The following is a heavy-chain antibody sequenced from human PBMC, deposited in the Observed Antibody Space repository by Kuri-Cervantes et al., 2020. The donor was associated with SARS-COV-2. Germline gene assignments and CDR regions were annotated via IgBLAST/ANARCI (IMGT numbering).Heavy chain of an antibody. J-gene: IGHJ3*02. D-gene: IGHD6-19*01. CDR1: GGSISSSSYY. V-gene: IGHV4-39*01. CDR2: IYYSGST. Sequence: SETLSLTCTVSGGSISSSSYYWGWIRQPPGKGLEWIGSIYYSGSTYYNPSLKSRVTISVDTSKNQFSLKLSSVTAADTAVYYCARAAVAGHDIWGQGTMVTVSS. CDR3: ARAAVAGHDI.